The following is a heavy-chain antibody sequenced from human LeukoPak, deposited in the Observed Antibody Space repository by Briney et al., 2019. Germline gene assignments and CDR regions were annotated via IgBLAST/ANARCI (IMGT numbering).Heavy chain of an antibody. CDR2: INPNSGGT. CDR1: GYTFTGYY. CDR3: ARTGYYDSSGYFDYYYGMDV. V-gene: IGHV1-2*02. D-gene: IGHD3-22*01. Sequence: ASVKVSCKASGYTFTGYYMHWVRQAPGQGREWMGWINPNSGGTNYAQKFQGRVTMTRDTSISTAYMELSRLRSDDTAVYYCARTGYYDSSGYFDYYYGMDVWGQGTTVTVSS. J-gene: IGHJ6*02.